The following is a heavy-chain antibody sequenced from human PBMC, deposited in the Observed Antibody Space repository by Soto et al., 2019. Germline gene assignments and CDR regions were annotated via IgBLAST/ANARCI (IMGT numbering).Heavy chain of an antibody. D-gene: IGHD5-18*01. CDR3: ATKPSDTAMGEVGY. CDR2: ISGSGGST. CDR1: GFTFSSYA. V-gene: IGHV3-23*01. Sequence: LRLSCAASGFTFSSYAMSWVRQAPGKGLEWVSAISGSGGSTYYADSVKGRFTISRDNSKNTLYLQMNSLRAEDTAVYYCATKPSDTAMGEVGYWGQGTLVTVSS. J-gene: IGHJ4*02.